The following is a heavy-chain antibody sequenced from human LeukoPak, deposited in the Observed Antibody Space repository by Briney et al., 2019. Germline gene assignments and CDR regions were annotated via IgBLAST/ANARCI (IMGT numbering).Heavy chain of an antibody. D-gene: IGHD3-22*01. Sequence: SEALSLTCAVYGGSFSGYYWSWIRQPPGKGLEWIGEINHSGSTNYNPSLKSRVTISVDTSKNQFSLKLSSVTAADTAVYYCARVTMIVVVNWFDPWGQGTLVTVSS. CDR2: INHSGST. V-gene: IGHV4-34*01. CDR1: GGSFSGYY. CDR3: ARVTMIVVVNWFDP. J-gene: IGHJ5*02.